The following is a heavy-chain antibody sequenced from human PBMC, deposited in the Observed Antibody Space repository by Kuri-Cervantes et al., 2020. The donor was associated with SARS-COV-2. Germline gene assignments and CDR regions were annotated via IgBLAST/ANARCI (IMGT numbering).Heavy chain of an antibody. D-gene: IGHD3-22*01. Sequence: GGSLRLSCAASGFTFSRNAMHWVRQAPGKGLEYVSSISDNGGSTYYANSVKGRFTISRDSSKNTLYLQMDNLRAEDMAVYYCAKDRDTSGYYYYYMDVWGKGTTVTVSS. V-gene: IGHV3-64*01. CDR1: GFTFSRNA. CDR3: AKDRDTSGYYYYYMDV. CDR2: ISDNGGST. J-gene: IGHJ6*03.